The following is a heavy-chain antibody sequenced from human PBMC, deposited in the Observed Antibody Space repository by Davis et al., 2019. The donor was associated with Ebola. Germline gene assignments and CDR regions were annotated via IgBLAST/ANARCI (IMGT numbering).Heavy chain of an antibody. Sequence: GESLKISCAASGFTFSSYSMNWVRQAPGKGLEWVSYISSSSSTIYYADSVKGRFTISRDNAKNSLYLQMNSLRAEDTAVYYCARGGYCSSTSCYPKLQHWGQGTLVTVSS. J-gene: IGHJ1*01. V-gene: IGHV3-48*04. D-gene: IGHD2-2*01. CDR2: ISSSSSTI. CDR3: ARGGYCSSTSCYPKLQH. CDR1: GFTFSSYS.